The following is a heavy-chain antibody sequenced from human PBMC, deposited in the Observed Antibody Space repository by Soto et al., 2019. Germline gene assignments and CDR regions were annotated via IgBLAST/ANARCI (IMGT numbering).Heavy chain of an antibody. CDR1: GGSISSGGYY. V-gene: IGHV4-31*03. CDR3: ARDYHGHDYGDSYGMDV. CDR2: IYYSGST. Sequence: PSEILSLTCTVSGGSISSGGYYWSWIRQHPGKCLEWIGYIYYSGSTYYNPSLKSRVTISVDTSKNQFSLKLSSVTAADTAVYYCARDYHGHDYGDSYGMDVWGQGTTVTVYS. J-gene: IGHJ6*02. D-gene: IGHD4-17*01.